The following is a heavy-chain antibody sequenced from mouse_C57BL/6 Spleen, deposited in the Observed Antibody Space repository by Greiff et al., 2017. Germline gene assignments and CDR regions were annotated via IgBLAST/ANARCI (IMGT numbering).Heavy chain of an antibody. V-gene: IGHV1-52*01. D-gene: IGHD2-5*01. CDR1: GYTFTSYW. CDR3: ARAYYSNLYAMDY. J-gene: IGHJ4*01. CDR2: IDPSDSET. Sequence: QVQLQQPGAELVRPGSSVKLSCKASGYTFTSYWMHWVKQRPIQGLEWIGNIDPSDSETHYNQKFKDKATLTVDKSSSTAYMQLSSLTSEDSAVXYCARAYYSNLYAMDYWGQGTSVTVSS.